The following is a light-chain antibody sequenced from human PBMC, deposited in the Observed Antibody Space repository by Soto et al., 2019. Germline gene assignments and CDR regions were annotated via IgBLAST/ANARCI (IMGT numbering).Light chain of an antibody. J-gene: IGKJ2*01. V-gene: IGKV1-5*03. Sequence: DVEMTQSPSTLPTSIGDRVTINCRASQNVSNWLAWYQQKPGKAPKLLIYKASRLESGVPSRFSASGSGTDFTLTINSLQSDDFATYFCQQYSKGSTFGQGTKLEIK. CDR2: KAS. CDR3: QQYSKGST. CDR1: QNVSNW.